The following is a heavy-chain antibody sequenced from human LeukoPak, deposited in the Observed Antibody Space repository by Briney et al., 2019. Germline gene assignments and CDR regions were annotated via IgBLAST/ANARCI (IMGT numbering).Heavy chain of an antibody. Sequence: SETLSLTCAVPGGSINNYFWSCIRQRPGKGLEWIGYISYSGSTHYKPSLKSRVTISVDTSKNQFSVKPNAVTTADTAVYYCARDNYGGVTKFDPWGQGALVTVSS. CDR3: ARDNYGGVTKFDP. V-gene: IGHV4-59*01. CDR1: GGSINNYF. CDR2: ISYSGST. D-gene: IGHD3-16*01. J-gene: IGHJ5*02.